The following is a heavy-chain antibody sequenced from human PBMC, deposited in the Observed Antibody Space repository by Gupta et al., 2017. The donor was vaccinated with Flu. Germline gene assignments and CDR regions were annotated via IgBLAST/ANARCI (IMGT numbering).Heavy chain of an antibody. CDR3: AKDYASTWKEPDYGLDA. J-gene: IGHJ6*02. CDR1: RFTFSTYG. Sequence: QVQLVESGGGVVQPGRSLRLSCAASRFTFSTYGMHWVRQAPGRGLEWVALISYDGSKKYYGDSVKGRFTISRDNSKSTLYLQMNSLRDEDTAVYYCAKDYASTWKEPDYGLDAWGQGTTVIVSS. D-gene: IGHD1-14*01. CDR2: ISYDGSKK. V-gene: IGHV3-30*18.